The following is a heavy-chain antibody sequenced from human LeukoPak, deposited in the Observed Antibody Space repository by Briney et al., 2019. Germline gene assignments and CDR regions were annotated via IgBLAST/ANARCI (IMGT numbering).Heavy chain of an antibody. J-gene: IGHJ4*02. D-gene: IGHD6-19*01. Sequence: PWGSLRLSCAASGFTFSSYRMSWVRQAPGKGLEWVANIKQDGSEKYYVDSVKGRFTISRDNAKNSLYLQMNSLRAEDTAVYYCARARRIAVAGPQRNHQYYFDYWGQGTLVTVSS. CDR3: ARARRIAVAGPQRNHQYYFDY. CDR2: IKQDGSEK. V-gene: IGHV3-7*01. CDR1: GFTFSSYR.